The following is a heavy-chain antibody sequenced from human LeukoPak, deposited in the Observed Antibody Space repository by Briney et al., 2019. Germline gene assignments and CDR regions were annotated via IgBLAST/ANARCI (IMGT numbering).Heavy chain of an antibody. CDR3: TREDRPFCPFAY. V-gene: IGHV4-4*02. CDR1: GGSIDITNY. CDR2: ISHDGTT. Sequence: SETLSLTCGVSGGSIDITNYWSWVRQAPGKWLEWIGEISHDGTTNYNQSLRSRVAMSLDRANNQFSLSLTSVTAADTAVYYCTREDRPFCPFAYWGQGVLVTVSS. J-gene: IGHJ4*02. D-gene: IGHD3-22*01.